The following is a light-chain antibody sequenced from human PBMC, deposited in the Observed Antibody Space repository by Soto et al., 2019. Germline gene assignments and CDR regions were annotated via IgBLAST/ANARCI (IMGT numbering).Light chain of an antibody. V-gene: IGLV2-14*01. Sequence: QSVLTQPASVSGSPGQWITISCTGTSSDIGYYNYVSWYQQDPGKAPKLMIYEVNNRPSGVPNRFSGSKSGNTASLTISGLQAEDEADYYCSSKTSSRTPFVFGTGTKLIVL. CDR1: SSDIGYYNY. CDR3: SSKTSSRTPFV. CDR2: EVN. J-gene: IGLJ1*01.